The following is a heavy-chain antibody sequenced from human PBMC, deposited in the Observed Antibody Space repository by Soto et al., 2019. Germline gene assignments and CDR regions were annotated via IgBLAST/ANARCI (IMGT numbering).Heavy chain of an antibody. CDR2: ISGSGGST. Sequence: PAGSLRLSCAASGVTLTRYAVNWVRQAPGKGLEWVSGISGSGGSTYQADSVKGRITISRDNSKSTLYLQMNSLRAEDTAVYYCAKGYDILTGYFDYWGQGTLVTVSS. V-gene: IGHV3-23*01. CDR3: AKGYDILTGYFDY. J-gene: IGHJ4*02. CDR1: GVTLTRYA. D-gene: IGHD3-9*01.